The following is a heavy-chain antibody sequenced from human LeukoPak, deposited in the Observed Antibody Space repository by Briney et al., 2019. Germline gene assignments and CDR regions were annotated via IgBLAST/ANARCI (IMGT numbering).Heavy chain of an antibody. Sequence: GASVKVSCKASGYTFTSYGISWVRQAPGQGLEWMGWISAYNGNTNYAQKLQGRVTMTTDTSTSTAYMELRSLRSDDTAVYYCARNRGYSGYEYYYYYGMDVWGQGTTVTVSS. CDR2: ISAYNGNT. J-gene: IGHJ6*02. D-gene: IGHD5-12*01. CDR3: ARNRGYSGYEYYYYYGMDV. CDR1: GYTFTSYG. V-gene: IGHV1-18*01.